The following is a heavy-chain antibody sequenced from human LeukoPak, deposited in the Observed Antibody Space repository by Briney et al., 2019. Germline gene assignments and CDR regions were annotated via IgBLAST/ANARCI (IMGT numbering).Heavy chain of an antibody. J-gene: IGHJ4*02. CDR2: ISGSGGST. Sequence: GGSLRLSCAASGFTFNSYSMSWVRQAPGKGLEWVSGISGSGGSTYYADSVKGRFTISKDDSKNTLNLQMNSLRAEDTATYYCAKILSSGWYYLDYWGQGTLVTVSS. D-gene: IGHD6-19*01. V-gene: IGHV3-23*01. CDR3: AKILSSGWYYLDY. CDR1: GFTFNSYS.